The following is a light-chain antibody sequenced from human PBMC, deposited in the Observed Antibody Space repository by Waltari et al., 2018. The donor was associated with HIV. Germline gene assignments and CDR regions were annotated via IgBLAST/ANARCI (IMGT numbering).Light chain of an antibody. J-gene: IGKJ5*01. Sequence: ELVLTQSPGTLSLSPGDRATLTCRASQSVSSTYLGWHQQRPSQAPRLLIYSASSRATDIPDRFSGNGSGTDFTLTISRLEPEDIAVYYCQQYGNSPITFGQGTRLEIK. CDR1: QSVSSTY. CDR2: SAS. V-gene: IGKV3-20*01. CDR3: QQYGNSPIT.